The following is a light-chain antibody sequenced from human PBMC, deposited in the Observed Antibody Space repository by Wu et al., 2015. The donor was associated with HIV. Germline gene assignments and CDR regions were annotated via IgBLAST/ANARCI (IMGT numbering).Light chain of an antibody. CDR3: QQYGSSPRT. CDR2: GAS. CDR1: QSVVTNS. Sequence: EIVLTQSPVTLSLSPGEGATLSCRASQSVVTNSLAWFQHRPDQAPRLLIYGASSRATGIPDRFSGRGSGTDFTLTISRLEPEDFAVYFCQQYGSSPRTFGQGTKLEIK. V-gene: IGKV3-20*01. J-gene: IGKJ2*01.